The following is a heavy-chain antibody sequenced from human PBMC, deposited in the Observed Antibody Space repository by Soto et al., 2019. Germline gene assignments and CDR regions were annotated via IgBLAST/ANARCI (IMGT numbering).Heavy chain of an antibody. V-gene: IGHV3-53*01. J-gene: IGHJ6*02. CDR2: IYSGGST. D-gene: IGHD6-6*01. CDR1: GFTVSSNY. Sequence: GGSLRLSCAASGFTVSSNYMSWVRQAPGKGLEWVSVIYSGGSTYYADSVKGRFTISRDNSKNTLYLQMNSLRAEDTAVYYCARDFRGVSGIAARPTHYGMDVWGQGTTVTVSS. CDR3: ARDFRGVSGIAARPTHYGMDV.